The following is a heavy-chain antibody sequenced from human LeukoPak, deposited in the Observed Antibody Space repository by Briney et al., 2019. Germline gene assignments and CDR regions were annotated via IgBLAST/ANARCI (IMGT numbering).Heavy chain of an antibody. V-gene: IGHV4-59*12. CDR2: ISHSGST. CDR1: GGSISSYY. Sequence: SETLSLTCTVSGGSISSYYWSWIRQPPGKGLEWIGEISHSGSTNYNPSLKSRVAISVDKSKNQFSLKLSSVTAADTAVYYCARNGGNSDFDYWGQGNLVTVSS. CDR3: ARNGGNSDFDY. D-gene: IGHD4-23*01. J-gene: IGHJ4*02.